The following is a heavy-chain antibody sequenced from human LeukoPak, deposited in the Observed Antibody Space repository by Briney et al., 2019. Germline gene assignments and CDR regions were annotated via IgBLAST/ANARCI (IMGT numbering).Heavy chain of an antibody. CDR1: GFTVSDNY. J-gene: IGHJ4*02. D-gene: IGHD2-2*01. Sequence: AGSLRLSCAASGFTVSDNYMSWVRQAPGKGLEWVSSLSGSGGDTYYADSVKGRFTISRDNSKNTVYLQMNSLRAEDTAVYYCAKDPYGTRYFDYWGQGTLVTVSS. V-gene: IGHV3-23*01. CDR3: AKDPYGTRYFDY. CDR2: LSGSGGDT.